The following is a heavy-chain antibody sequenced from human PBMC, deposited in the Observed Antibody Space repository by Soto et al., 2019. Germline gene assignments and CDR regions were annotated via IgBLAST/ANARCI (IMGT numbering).Heavy chain of an antibody. V-gene: IGHV3-23*01. J-gene: IGHJ4*02. CDR2: ISSGGTVA. D-gene: IGHD3-16*02. Sequence: EVQLLESGGGLVQPGGSLRLSCAASGFTYDIYAMSWVRQAPGKGLEWVSGISSGGTVAPYAESVKGRFAISRDNSKNTLSLEMDSLRAEDTAVYYCAVSTGGFGGLFVVPSDYWGQGTLVTVSS. CDR1: GFTYDIYA. CDR3: AVSTGGFGGLFVVPSDY.